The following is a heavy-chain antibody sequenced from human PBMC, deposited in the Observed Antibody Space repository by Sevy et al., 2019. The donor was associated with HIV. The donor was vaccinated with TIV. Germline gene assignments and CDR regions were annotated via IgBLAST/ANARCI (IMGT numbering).Heavy chain of an antibody. Sequence: GGSLRLPCAASGFTFSSYAMHWVRQAPGKGLEWVAVISYDGSNKYYADSVKGRFTISRDNSKNTLYLQMNSLRAEDTAVYYCARGMVTVTTAGDYWGQGTLVTVSS. CDR1: GFTFSSYA. CDR2: ISYDGSNK. J-gene: IGHJ4*02. CDR3: ARGMVTVTTAGDY. V-gene: IGHV3-30*04. D-gene: IGHD4-17*01.